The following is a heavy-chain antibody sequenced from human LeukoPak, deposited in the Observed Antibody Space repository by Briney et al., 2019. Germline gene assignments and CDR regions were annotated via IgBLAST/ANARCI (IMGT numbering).Heavy chain of an antibody. CDR2: INHSGST. CDR1: GGSFSGNY. D-gene: IGHD3-10*01. V-gene: IGHV4-34*01. J-gene: IGHJ6*03. CDR3: ARVSMVRGVPAIGYYYYYMDV. Sequence: SETLSLTCAVYGGSFSGNYWTWIRQPPGKGLEWIGEINHSGSTNYNPSLKSRVTISVDTSKNQFSLKLSSVTAADTAVYYCARVSMVRGVPAIGYYYYYMDVWGKGTTVTISS.